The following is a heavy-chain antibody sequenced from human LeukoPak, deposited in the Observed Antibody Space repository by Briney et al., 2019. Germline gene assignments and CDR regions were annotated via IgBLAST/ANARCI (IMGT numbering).Heavy chain of an antibody. Sequence: ASVKVSCKASGYTFTGYYMHWMRQAPGQGLEWMGWINPNSGGTNYAQKFQGRVTMTRDTSISTAYMELSRLRSDDTAVYYCARDRQPGYYYYYYMDVWGKGTTVTVSS. D-gene: IGHD6-13*01. CDR1: GYTFTGYY. CDR3: ARDRQPGYYYYYYMDV. V-gene: IGHV1-2*02. CDR2: INPNSGGT. J-gene: IGHJ6*03.